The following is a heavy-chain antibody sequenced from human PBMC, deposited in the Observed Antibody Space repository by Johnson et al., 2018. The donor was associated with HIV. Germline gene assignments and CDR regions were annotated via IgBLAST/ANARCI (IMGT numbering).Heavy chain of an antibody. CDR1: GVSFSDYA. CDR2: IWFDGSKK. J-gene: IGHJ3*02. V-gene: IGHV3-33*06. D-gene: IGHD3-22*01. CDR3: ANLVADYDSSGEQPNDAFDI. Sequence: QLMESGGGVVQSGRSLRLSCAASGVSFSDYAMHWVRQAPGQGLEWVAVIWFDGSKKYYTDSVKGRFTISRDNSKKTLYLQMNSLRAGDTAVYYCANLVADYDSSGEQPNDAFDIWGQGTMVTVSS.